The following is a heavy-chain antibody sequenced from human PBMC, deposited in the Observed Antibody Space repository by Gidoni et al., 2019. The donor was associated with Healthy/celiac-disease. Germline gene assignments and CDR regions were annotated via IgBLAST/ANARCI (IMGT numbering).Heavy chain of an antibody. CDR1: GFTFDDYA. J-gene: IGHJ5*02. V-gene: IGHV3-9*01. CDR2: ISWNMGRI. CDR3: EKERGGDGSDP. D-gene: IGHD2-21*02. Sequence: EVQLVESGGGLVQPGRSLRLSCAASGFTFDDYAMHGVRQAPGKGLEWVQGISWNMGRIGYANSGKGGLTISRENAKNSRYLKINSRGAEDTAWNNGEKERGGDGSDPGGKGTL.